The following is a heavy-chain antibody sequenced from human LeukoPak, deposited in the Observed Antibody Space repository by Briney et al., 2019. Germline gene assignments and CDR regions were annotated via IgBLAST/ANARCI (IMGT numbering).Heavy chain of an antibody. CDR2: ISSSSSYI. CDR3: ARDLNYYDSSGYEMGAFDI. D-gene: IGHD3-22*01. CDR1: GFTFSSYN. V-gene: IGHV3-21*01. Sequence: GGSLRLSCAASGFTFSSYNMNWVRQAPGKGLEWVSSISSSSSYIYYADSVKGRFTISRDNAKNSLYLQMNSLRAEDTAVYYCARDLNYYDSSGYEMGAFDIWGQGTMVTVSS. J-gene: IGHJ3*02.